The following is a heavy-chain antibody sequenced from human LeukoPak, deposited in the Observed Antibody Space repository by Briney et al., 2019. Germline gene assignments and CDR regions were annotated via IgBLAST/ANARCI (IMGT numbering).Heavy chain of an antibody. J-gene: IGHJ6*03. CDR1: GYTFTGYY. V-gene: IGHV1-2*02. CDR3: ARGDSDCSGGSCYYYMDV. CDR2: INPNSGGT. Sequence: ASVKVSCKASGYTFTGYYMHWVRQAPGQGLEWMGWINPNSGGTNYAQKFQGRVTMTRDTSISTAYMELSRLRSDDTAVYYCARGDSDCSGGSCYYYMDVWGKGTTVTVSS. D-gene: IGHD2-15*01.